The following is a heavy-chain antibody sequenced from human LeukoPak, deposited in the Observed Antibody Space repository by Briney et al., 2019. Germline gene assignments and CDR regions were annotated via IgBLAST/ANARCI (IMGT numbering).Heavy chain of an antibody. Sequence: GGSLRLSCAASGFTFSSYAMSWGRQAPGKGLEWVSAISGSGGSTYYADSVKGRFTISRDNSKNTLYLQMNSLRAEDTAVYYCAKEGERSSWGDNDAFDIWGQGTMLTVSS. CDR1: GFTFSSYA. CDR3: AKEGERSSWGDNDAFDI. V-gene: IGHV3-23*01. J-gene: IGHJ3*02. CDR2: ISGSGGST. D-gene: IGHD6-13*01.